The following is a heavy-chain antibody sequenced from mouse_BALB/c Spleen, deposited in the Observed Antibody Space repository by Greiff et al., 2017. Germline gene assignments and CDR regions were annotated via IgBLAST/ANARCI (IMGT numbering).Heavy chain of an antibody. CDR2: IWSGGST. CDR3: ATPYGYDGVFAY. D-gene: IGHD2-2*01. V-gene: IGHV2-2*02. Sequence: QVQLKQSGPGLVQPSQSLSITCTVSGFSLTSYGVHWVRQSPGKGLEWLGVIWSGGSTDYNAAFISRLSISKDNSKSQVFFKMNSLQANDTAIYYCATPYGYDGVFAYWGQGTLVTVSA. CDR1: GFSLTSYG. J-gene: IGHJ3*01.